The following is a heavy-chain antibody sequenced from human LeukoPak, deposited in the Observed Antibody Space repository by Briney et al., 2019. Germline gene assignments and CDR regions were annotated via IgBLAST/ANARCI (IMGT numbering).Heavy chain of an antibody. V-gene: IGHV3-23*01. CDR1: GFTFSTYA. CDR3: AKDHVTPYHHSTGYPGDY. Sequence: PGGSLRLSCAASGFTFSTYAMTWVRQAPGKGLEWVSAISRSGDHTYYADSVKGRFTISRDNSKNTLYLQLNSLRAEDTAIYYCAKDHVTPYHHSTGYPGDYWGQGTLVTVSS. J-gene: IGHJ4*02. CDR2: ISRSGDHT. D-gene: IGHD3-22*01.